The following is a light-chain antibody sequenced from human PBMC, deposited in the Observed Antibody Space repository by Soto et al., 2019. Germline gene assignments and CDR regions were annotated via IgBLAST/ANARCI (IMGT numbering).Light chain of an antibody. V-gene: IGKV3-11*01. CDR1: QSVSES. CDR2: DVS. CDR3: QQYDSSPLT. Sequence: EIVLTQSPATLSLSPGERATLSSSASQSVSESLAWYQQKPGQAPRLLIYDVSYRATGIPVRFSGSGSGTDFTLTISRLEPEDFAVYYCQQYDSSPLTFGGGTKVDI. J-gene: IGKJ4*01.